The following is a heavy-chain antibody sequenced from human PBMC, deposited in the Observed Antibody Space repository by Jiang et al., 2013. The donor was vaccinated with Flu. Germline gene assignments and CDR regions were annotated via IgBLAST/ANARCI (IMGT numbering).Heavy chain of an antibody. Sequence: GREVKKPGSSVKVSCKASGGTFSSYAISWVRQAPGQGLEWMGRIIPILGIANYAQKFQGRVTITADKSTSTAYMELSSLRSEDTAVYYCARGGYCSSTSCYLYAFDIWGQGTMVTVSS. D-gene: IGHD2-2*01. J-gene: IGHJ3*02. CDR2: IIPILGIA. CDR3: ARGGYCSSTSCYLYAFDI. CDR1: GGTFSSYA. V-gene: IGHV1-69*04.